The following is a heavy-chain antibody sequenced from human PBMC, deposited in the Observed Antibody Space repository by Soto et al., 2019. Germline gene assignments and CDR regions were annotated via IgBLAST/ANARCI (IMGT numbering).Heavy chain of an antibody. Sequence: LTCTVSGGSISSGGYYWSWIRQHPGKGLEWIGYIYYSGSTYYNPSLKSRVTISVDTSKNQFSLKLSSVTAADTAVYYCARDVHYDFWSGYWYGMDVWGQGTTVTVSS. CDR2: IYYSGST. J-gene: IGHJ6*02. CDR1: GGSISSGGYY. V-gene: IGHV4-31*03. CDR3: ARDVHYDFWSGYWYGMDV. D-gene: IGHD3-3*01.